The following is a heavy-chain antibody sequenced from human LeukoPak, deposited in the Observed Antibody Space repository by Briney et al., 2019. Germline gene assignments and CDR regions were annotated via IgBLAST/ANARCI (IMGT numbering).Heavy chain of an antibody. CDR2: ISGDGVST. Sequence: TGGSLRLSCVASGLPIADFAMHWVRQAPGKGLEWVSLISGDGVSTFYADSVKGRFSISRDNSKNSLSLEMNSLRTKDTAMYYCARESGKFDYWGQGTLVAVSS. J-gene: IGHJ4*02. CDR1: GLPIADFA. V-gene: IGHV3-43*02. CDR3: ARESGKFDY.